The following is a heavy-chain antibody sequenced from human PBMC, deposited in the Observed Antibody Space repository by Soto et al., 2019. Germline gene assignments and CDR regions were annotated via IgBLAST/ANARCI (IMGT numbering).Heavy chain of an antibody. CDR3: ARLNYGPGSTYVDY. V-gene: IGHV4-59*08. J-gene: IGHJ4*02. Sequence: QVQLQESGPGLVKPSETLSLTCTVSGGSISSYYWSWIRQPPGKGLEWIGYLYYSGSTNYNPSLTSRVTIAVDTSKNPFSLKLNSMTAVDPAVYYCARLNYGPGSTYVDYWGQGTLVTVSS. D-gene: IGHD3-10*01. CDR1: GGSISSYY. CDR2: LYYSGST.